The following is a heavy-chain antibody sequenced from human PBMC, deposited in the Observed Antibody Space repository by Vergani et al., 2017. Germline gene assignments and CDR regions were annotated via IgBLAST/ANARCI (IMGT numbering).Heavy chain of an antibody. D-gene: IGHD6-19*01. V-gene: IGHV2-5*01. CDR2: IYWYNDN. Sequence: QITLKESGPTLVKPTQTLTLTCTFSGFSLSTSAVGVGWIRQPPGKAMEWLAPIYWYNDNRYSPALKSRITITKDTSKNQVVLTMTNMDPVDTATYYCAHRPGQWLGEDAFDIWGQGTMVTVSS. J-gene: IGHJ3*02. CDR1: GFSLSTSAVG. CDR3: AHRPGQWLGEDAFDI.